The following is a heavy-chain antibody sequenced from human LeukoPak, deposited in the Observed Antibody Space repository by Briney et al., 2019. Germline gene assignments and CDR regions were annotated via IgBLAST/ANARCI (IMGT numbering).Heavy chain of an antibody. CDR1: GVSISSHY. CDR3: ASAGNPHYFDF. CDR2: IYYTGST. J-gene: IGHJ4*02. V-gene: IGHV4-59*11. Sequence: SETLSLTCTVSGVSISSHYWSWIRQSPGKRLEWTGNIYYTGSTNYNPSLQSRVAISIDTSKNQFSLTLNSVTAADAAVYYCASAGNPHYFDFWGQGPLVTVSS.